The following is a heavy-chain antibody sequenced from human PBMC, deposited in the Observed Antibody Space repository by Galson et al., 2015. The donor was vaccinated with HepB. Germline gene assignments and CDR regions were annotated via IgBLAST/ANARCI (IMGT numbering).Heavy chain of an antibody. D-gene: IGHD6-13*01. CDR3: ARHFVEQQLGGGFDI. V-gene: IGHV3-21*01. J-gene: IGHJ3*02. CDR2: ISSSSSYI. CDR1: GFTFSSYS. Sequence: SLRLSCAASGFTFSSYSMNWVRQAPGKGLEWVSSISSSSSYIYYADSVKGRFTISRDNAKNSLYLQMNSLRAEDTAVYYCARHFVEQQLGGGFDIWGQGTMVTVSS.